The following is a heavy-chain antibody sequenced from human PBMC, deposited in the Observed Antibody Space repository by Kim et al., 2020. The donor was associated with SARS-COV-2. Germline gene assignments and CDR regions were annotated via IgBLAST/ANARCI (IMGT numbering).Heavy chain of an antibody. V-gene: IGHV2-5*02. CDR1: GFSLSTSGVG. CDR2: IYWDDDE. D-gene: IGHD3-22*01. J-gene: IGHJ4*02. CDR3: AHRRDYYDSSGSYNVLDY. Sequence: SGPTLVNPTQTLTLTCTFSGFSLSTSGVGVGWIRQPPGGALEWLAFIYWDDDERYSPSLKSRLNITKDTSEKQVVLRMTNMDPVDTATYYCAHRRDYYDSSGSYNVLDYWGQGSLVTVSS.